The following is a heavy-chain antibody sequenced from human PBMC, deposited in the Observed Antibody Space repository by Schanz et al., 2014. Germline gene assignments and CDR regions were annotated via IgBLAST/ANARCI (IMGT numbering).Heavy chain of an antibody. CDR2: VFPNGIT. CDR1: GGSIRSGTYY. Sequence: QVQLQESGPGLVKPSQTLSLTCTVSGGSIRSGTYYWSWIRQPAGKALEWVGRVFPNGITNYNPSLKRRGTIPLNTSKNHFSLTRTSLTAADTAVYYCARDTTWRLDLWGRGTLVTVSS. J-gene: IGHJ2*01. CDR3: ARDTTWRLDL. V-gene: IGHV4-61*02. D-gene: IGHD1-1*01.